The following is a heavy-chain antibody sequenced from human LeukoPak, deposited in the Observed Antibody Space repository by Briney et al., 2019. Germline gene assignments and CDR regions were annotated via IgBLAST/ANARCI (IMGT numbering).Heavy chain of an antibody. CDR3: ASSLYSGSYSSPNQSHKPVN. CDR1: GFTFSSNR. J-gene: IGHJ4*02. V-gene: IGHV3-21*01. D-gene: IGHD1-26*01. Sequence: GGSLRLSCVASGFTFSSNRMSWVRQAPGKGLEWVATISSSSSYIYYADSVKGRFTISRDNAENSLYLQMNSLRAEDTAVYYCASSLYSGSYSSPNQSHKPVNWGQGTLVTVSS. CDR2: ISSSSSYI.